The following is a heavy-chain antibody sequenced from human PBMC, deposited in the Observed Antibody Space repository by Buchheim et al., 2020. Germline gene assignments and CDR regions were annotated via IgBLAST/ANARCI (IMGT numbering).Heavy chain of an antibody. CDR2: IIPILGIA. J-gene: IGHJ6*02. CDR1: GGTFSSYA. CDR3: ARAGDSSGYYDYYYYYGMDV. Sequence: QVQLVQSGAEVKKPGSSVKVSCKASGGTFSSYAISWVRQAPGQGLEWMGRIIPILGIANYAQKFQGRVTITADQSTSTAYMELSSLRSEDTAVYYCARAGDSSGYYDYYYYYGMDVWGQGTT. V-gene: IGHV1-69*04. D-gene: IGHD3-22*01.